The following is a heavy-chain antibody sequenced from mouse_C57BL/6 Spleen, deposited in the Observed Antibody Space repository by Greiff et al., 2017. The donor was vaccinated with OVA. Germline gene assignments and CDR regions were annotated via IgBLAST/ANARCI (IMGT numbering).Heavy chain of an antibody. D-gene: IGHD4-1*01. Sequence: VQLQQPGAELVKPGASVKLSCKASGYTFTSYWMQWVKQRPGQGLEWIGEIDPSDSYTNYNQKFKGKATLTVDTSSSTAYMQISSLTSEDSAVYYCARKGDWVYAMDYWGQGTSVTVSS. CDR1: GYTFTSYW. CDR2: IDPSDSYT. CDR3: ARKGDWVYAMDY. J-gene: IGHJ4*01. V-gene: IGHV1-50*01.